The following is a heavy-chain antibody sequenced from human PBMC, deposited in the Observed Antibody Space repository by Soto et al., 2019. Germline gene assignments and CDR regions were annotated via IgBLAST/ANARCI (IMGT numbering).Heavy chain of an antibody. D-gene: IGHD1-1*01. CDR3: ARQAVTLNGKYYFYHNRMDV. V-gene: IGHV4-34*01. CDR2: IHHSGTT. CDR1: GGSFSDYF. Sequence: SETLSLTCAVYGGSFSDYFWSWIRQPPGKGLEWIGEIHHSGTTHYNPSLKSRVTMSVDTSKNQFSLRLRSLTAADTAVYYCARQAVTLNGKYYFYHNRMDVWGLGTTVTVSS. J-gene: IGHJ6*02.